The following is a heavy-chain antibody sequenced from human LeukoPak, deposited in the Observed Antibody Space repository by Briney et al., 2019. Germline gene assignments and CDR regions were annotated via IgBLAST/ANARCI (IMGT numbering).Heavy chain of an antibody. CDR3: AKDIWVGYCSGGSCYNAFDY. J-gene: IGHJ4*02. CDR2: ISWNSGSI. D-gene: IGHD2-15*01. V-gene: IGHV3-9*01. CDR1: GFTFDDYA. Sequence: PGGSLRLSCAASGFTFDDYAMHWVRQAPGKGLEWVSGISWNSGSIGYADSVKGRFTISRDNAKNSLYLQMNSLRAEDTALYYCAKDIWVGYCSGGSCYNAFDYWGQGTLVTVSS.